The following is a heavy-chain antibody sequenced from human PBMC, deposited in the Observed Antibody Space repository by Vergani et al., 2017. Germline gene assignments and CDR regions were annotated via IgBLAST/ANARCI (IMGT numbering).Heavy chain of an antibody. D-gene: IGHD6-13*01. CDR1: GGTFSSYA. CDR2: IIPIFGTA. V-gene: IGHV1-69*18. J-gene: IGHJ4*02. CDR3: AWGIAAADDY. Sequence: QVQLVESGGGVVQPGGSLRLSCAASGGTFSSYAISWVRQAPGQGLEWMGRIIPIFGTANYAQTFQGRVTITADESTSTAYMELSSLRSEDTAVYYCAWGIAAADDYWGQGTLVTVSS.